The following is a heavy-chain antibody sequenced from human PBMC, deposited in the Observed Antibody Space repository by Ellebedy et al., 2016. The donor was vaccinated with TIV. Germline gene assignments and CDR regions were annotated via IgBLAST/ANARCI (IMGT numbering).Heavy chain of an antibody. CDR2: INPSGGST. V-gene: IGHV1-46*01. J-gene: IGHJ4*02. CDR1: GYTFTGYY. CDR3: ARGRGERWLQPGGYFDY. D-gene: IGHD5-24*01. Sequence: AASVKVSCKASGYTFTGYYMHWVRQAPGQGLEWMGMINPSGGSTTSAQKFQGRVTMTRDTSTSTVYMELSSLRSEDTAMYYCARGRGERWLQPGGYFDYWGQGTLVTVSS.